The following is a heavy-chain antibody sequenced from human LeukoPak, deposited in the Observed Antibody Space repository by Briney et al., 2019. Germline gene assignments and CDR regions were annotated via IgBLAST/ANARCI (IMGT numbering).Heavy chain of an antibody. D-gene: IGHD4-11*01. CDR1: GYTFSAYY. Sequence: APVKVSCKTSGYTFSAYYIHWVRQAPGQGLEWMGRINPSSGGTTYAQKFQGRVTMTRDTSVSTAYMEVNSLKSDDTAVYYCARDRNTNYRFDFWGQGTLVIVSS. CDR2: INPSSGGT. CDR3: ARDRNTNYRFDF. J-gene: IGHJ4*02. V-gene: IGHV1-2*06.